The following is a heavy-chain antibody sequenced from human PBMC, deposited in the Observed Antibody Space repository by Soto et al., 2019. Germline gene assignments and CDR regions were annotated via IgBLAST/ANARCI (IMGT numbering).Heavy chain of an antibody. J-gene: IGHJ6*02. CDR1: GYSVTSYW. D-gene: IGHD2-2*01. CDR3: ARRDCSSTSCYEDYYYYGMDV. Sequence: PGESLKISCKGSGYSVTSYWISWVRQMPGKGLEWMGRIDPSDSYTNYSPSFQGHVTISADKSISTAYLQWSSLKASDTAMYYCARRDCSSTSCYEDYYYYGMDVWGQGTTVTVSS. CDR2: IDPSDSYT. V-gene: IGHV5-10-1*01.